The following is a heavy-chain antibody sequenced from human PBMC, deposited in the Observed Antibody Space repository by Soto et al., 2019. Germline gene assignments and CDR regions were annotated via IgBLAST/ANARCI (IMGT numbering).Heavy chain of an antibody. V-gene: IGHV6-1*01. CDR1: GGSVPNNSAA. J-gene: IGHJ5*02. CDR3: ARDDFWSGYYTHYNWFDP. D-gene: IGHD3-3*01. Sequence: SQTRSDTGAISGGSVPNNSAALNLIMNSASRGIEWLGRTYYRSKWYNDYAVSVKSRITINPDTSKNQFSLQLNSVTPEDTAVYYCARDDFWSGYYTHYNWFDPWGQGTLVTVSS. CDR2: TYYRSKWYN.